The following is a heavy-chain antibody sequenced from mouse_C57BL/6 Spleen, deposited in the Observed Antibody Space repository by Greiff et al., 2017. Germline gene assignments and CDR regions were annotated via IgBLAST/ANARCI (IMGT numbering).Heavy chain of an antibody. CDR3: ARKGDIYYYGSSQYYYAMDY. Sequence: QVQLQQSGAELARPGASVKLSCKASGYTFTSYGISWVKQRTGQGLEWIGEIYPRSGNTYYNEKFKGKATLTADKSSSTAYMELRSLTSEDSAVYFCARKGDIYYYGSSQYYYAMDYWGQGTSVTVSS. V-gene: IGHV1-81*01. J-gene: IGHJ4*01. CDR2: IYPRSGNT. CDR1: GYTFTSYG. D-gene: IGHD1-1*01.